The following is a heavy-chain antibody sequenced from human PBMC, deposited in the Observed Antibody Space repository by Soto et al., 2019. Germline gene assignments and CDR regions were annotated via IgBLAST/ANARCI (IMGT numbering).Heavy chain of an antibody. CDR3: ARGILVWYQGRYHYGMAV. V-gene: IGHV4-30-4*02. CDR2: IFYSGTT. D-gene: IGHD2-2*01. J-gene: IGHJ6*02. Sequence: SETLSLTCTVSGGSISSGVYYWSWIRQPPGKGLEWIGYIFYSGTTYYNPSLKSRVTISVDTSKNQFSLKLSSVTAADTAMYYCARGILVWYQGRYHYGMAVWGQGTTDTGSS. CDR1: GGSISSGVYY.